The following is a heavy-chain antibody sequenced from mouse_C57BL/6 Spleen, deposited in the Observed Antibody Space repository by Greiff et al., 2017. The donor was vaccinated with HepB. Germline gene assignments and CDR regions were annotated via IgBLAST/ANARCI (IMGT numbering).Heavy chain of an antibody. CDR3: AREGALGRFAY. CDR2: IYPRSGNT. D-gene: IGHD4-1*01. J-gene: IGHJ3*01. Sequence: QVQLQQSGAELARPGASVKLSCKASGYTFTSYGISWVKQRTGQGLEWIGEIYPRSGNTYYNEKFKGKATLTADKSSSTAYMELRSLTSEDSAVYFCAREGALGRFAYWGQGTLVTVSA. V-gene: IGHV1-81*01. CDR1: GYTFTSYG.